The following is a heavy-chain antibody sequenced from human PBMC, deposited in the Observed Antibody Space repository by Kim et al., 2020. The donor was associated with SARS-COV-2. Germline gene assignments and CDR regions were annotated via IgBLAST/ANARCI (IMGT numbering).Heavy chain of an antibody. CDR1: GFTFSSYA. J-gene: IGHJ4*02. CDR2: ISGSGGST. Sequence: GGSLRLSCAASGFTFSSYAMSWVRQAPGKGLEWVSAISGSGGSTYYADSVKGRFTISRDNSNNTLYLQMNSLRAEDPAVYYCAGPRWLQAGNYFDYWGQGTLVTVSS. D-gene: IGHD5-12*01. V-gene: IGHV3-23*01. CDR3: AGPRWLQAGNYFDY.